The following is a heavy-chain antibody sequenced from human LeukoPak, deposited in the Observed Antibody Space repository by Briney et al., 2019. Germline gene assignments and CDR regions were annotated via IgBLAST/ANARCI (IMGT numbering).Heavy chain of an antibody. D-gene: IGHD3-22*01. Sequence: GGSLRLSCAASGFTVSSNYMSWVRQAPGKGLEWVANIKQDGSEKYYVDSVKGRFTISRDNAKNSLYLQMNSLRAEDTAVYYCARDWGTYYYDSSGHSDWGQGTLVTVSS. J-gene: IGHJ1*01. CDR1: GFTVSSNY. CDR2: IKQDGSEK. CDR3: ARDWGTYYYDSSGHSD. V-gene: IGHV3-7*03.